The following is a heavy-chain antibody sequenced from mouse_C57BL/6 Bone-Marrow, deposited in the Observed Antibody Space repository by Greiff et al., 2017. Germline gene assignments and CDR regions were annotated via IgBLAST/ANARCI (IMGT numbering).Heavy chain of an antibody. D-gene: IGHD2-4*01. J-gene: IGHJ3*01. CDR3: ARDYDYAWFAY. Sequence: QVQLQQSGAELMKPGASVKLSCKATGYTFTGYWIEWVKQRPGHGLEWIGEILPGSGSTHYNEKFKGKATFTADTSSNTAYMQISSLTTEDSAIYYCARDYDYAWFAYWGQGTLVTVSA. CDR1: GYTFTGYW. V-gene: IGHV1-9*01. CDR2: ILPGSGST.